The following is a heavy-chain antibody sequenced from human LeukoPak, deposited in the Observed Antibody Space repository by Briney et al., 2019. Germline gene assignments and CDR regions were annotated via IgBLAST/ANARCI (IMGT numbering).Heavy chain of an antibody. CDR3: AKTTGGNAYDYIDY. D-gene: IGHD4-23*01. Sequence: GGSLRLSCAASGFTFSSYGMNWVRQAPGKGLEWVSATSGSGSSPNYSDSVKGRFTISRDSSKNTLYLQMNSQRAEDTAVYYCAKTTGGNAYDYIDYWGQGTLVTVSS. CDR2: TSGSGSSP. V-gene: IGHV3-23*01. J-gene: IGHJ4*02. CDR1: GFTFSSYG.